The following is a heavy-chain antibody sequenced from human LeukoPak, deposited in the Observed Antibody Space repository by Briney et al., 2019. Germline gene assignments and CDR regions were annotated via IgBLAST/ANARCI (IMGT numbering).Heavy chain of an antibody. D-gene: IGHD3-3*01. CDR2: LSSGGSMI. Sequence: GGSVRLSCAASGFTFSDYYINWIRQAPGMGLEWVAYLSSGGSMIYYADSVKGRFTISRDNSKNTLYLQMNSLRAEDTAVYYCAKDLGGSGSSSAFDIWGQGTMVTVSS. V-gene: IGHV3-11*01. CDR3: AKDLGGSGSSSAFDI. CDR1: GFTFSDYY. J-gene: IGHJ3*02.